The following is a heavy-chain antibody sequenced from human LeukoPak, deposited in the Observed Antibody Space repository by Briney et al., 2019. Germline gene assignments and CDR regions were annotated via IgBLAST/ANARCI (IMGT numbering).Heavy chain of an antibody. CDR2: ICYSGST. CDR1: GGSISSSSYY. CDR3: ARGRDKGGRYFDY. J-gene: IGHJ4*02. V-gene: IGHV4-39*01. Sequence: SETLSLTCTVSGGSISSSSYYWGWIRQPPGKGLEWIGSICYSGSTYYNPSLKSRVTISVDTSKNQFSLKLSSVTAADTAVYYCARGRDKGGRYFDYWGQGTLVTVSS. D-gene: IGHD3-16*01.